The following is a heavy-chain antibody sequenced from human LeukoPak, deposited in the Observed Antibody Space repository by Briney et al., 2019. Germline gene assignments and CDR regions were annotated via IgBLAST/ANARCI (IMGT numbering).Heavy chain of an antibody. CDR2: ISGSGGST. CDR1: GFTFSSYA. J-gene: IGHJ5*02. CDR3: AKDPGYCSSTSCHAPSS. V-gene: IGHV3-23*01. Sequence: GGSLRLSCAASGFTFSSYAMSWVRQAPGKGLEWVSAISGSGGSTYYADSVKGRFTISRDNSKNTLYLQMNSLRAEDTAVYYCAKDPGYCSSTSCHAPSSWGQGTLVTVFS. D-gene: IGHD2-2*01.